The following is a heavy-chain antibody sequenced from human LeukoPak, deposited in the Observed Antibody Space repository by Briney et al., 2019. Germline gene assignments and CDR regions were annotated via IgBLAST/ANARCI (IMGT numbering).Heavy chain of an antibody. Sequence: ASVKVSCKASGYIFTGYYMHWVRQAPGQGLEWMGWINPNSGDTNYAQKFQGRVTMTRDTSISTAYMELSRLRSDDTAVYYCARASPGGYSSGWYYFDYWGQGTLVTVSS. CDR3: ARASPGGYSSGWYYFDY. V-gene: IGHV1-2*02. CDR2: INPNSGDT. J-gene: IGHJ4*02. D-gene: IGHD6-19*01. CDR1: GYIFTGYY.